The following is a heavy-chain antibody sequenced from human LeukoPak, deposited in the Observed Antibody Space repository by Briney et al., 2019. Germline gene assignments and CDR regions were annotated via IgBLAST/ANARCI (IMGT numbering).Heavy chain of an antibody. CDR3: ARDRPDYYDSSGYRLAY. CDR2: IIPIFGTA. CDR1: GGTFSSYA. J-gene: IGHJ4*02. V-gene: IGHV1-69*05. Sequence: SVKVSCKASGGTFSSYAISWVRQAPGQGLEWMGRIIPIFGTANYAQKFQGRVTITTDESTSTVYMELSSLRSEDTAVYYCARDRPDYYDSSGYRLAYWGQGTLVTVSS. D-gene: IGHD3-22*01.